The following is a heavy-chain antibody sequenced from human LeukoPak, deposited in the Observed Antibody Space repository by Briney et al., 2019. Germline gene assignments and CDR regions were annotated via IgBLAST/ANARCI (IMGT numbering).Heavy chain of an antibody. J-gene: IGHJ4*02. CDR1: GFTFSSYE. D-gene: IGHD2-15*01. V-gene: IGHV3-48*03. CDR2: ISSSGGTI. CDR3: ARDGRSCSGGSCYPH. Sequence: GGSLRLPCAAFGFTFSSYEMHWVRQAPGKGLEWVSYISSSGGTIYYADSVKGRFTISGDNAKNSLYLQMNSLRAEDTAIYFCARDGRSCSGGSCYPHWGQGTLVTVSS.